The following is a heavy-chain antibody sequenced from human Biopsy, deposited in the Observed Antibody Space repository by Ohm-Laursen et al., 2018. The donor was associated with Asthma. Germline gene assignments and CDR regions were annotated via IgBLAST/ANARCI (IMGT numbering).Heavy chain of an antibody. CDR3: ARGDSSGWSHYYFDY. CDR1: GFTVSRDH. V-gene: IGHV3-53*01. D-gene: IGHD6-19*01. CDR2: IYSGGTS. J-gene: IGHJ4*02. Sequence: LRLSCAASGFTVSRDHMFWVRQAPGKGLELVSVIYSGGTSHTADSVRGRFTISRDFSKNTLHLQMHSLGVEDTAVYYCARGDSSGWSHYYFDYWGQGTLVTVSS.